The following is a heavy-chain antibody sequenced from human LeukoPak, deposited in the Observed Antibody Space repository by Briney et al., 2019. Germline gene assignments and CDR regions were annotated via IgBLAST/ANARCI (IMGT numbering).Heavy chain of an antibody. Sequence: GASVKVSCKASGGTFSSYAISWARQAPGQGLEWMGRIIPIFGTANYAQKFQGRVTITTDESTSTAYMELSSLRSEDTAVYHCARDLSYGDFIFDYWGQGTLVTVSS. D-gene: IGHD4-17*01. CDR3: ARDLSYGDFIFDY. CDR1: GGTFSSYA. V-gene: IGHV1-69*05. CDR2: IIPIFGTA. J-gene: IGHJ4*02.